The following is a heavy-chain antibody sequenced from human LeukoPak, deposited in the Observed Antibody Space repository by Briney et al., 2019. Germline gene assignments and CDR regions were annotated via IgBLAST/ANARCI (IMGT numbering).Heavy chain of an antibody. V-gene: IGHV1-18*01. CDR1: GYTFTSYG. CDR3: ARETSLSLRSFDY. CDR2: ISGYNGKT. Sequence: ASVKVSCKASGYTFTSYGISWVRQAPGQGLEWMGWISGYNGKTKYAQKLQGRVTMATDTSTSTAYMELRSLRSEDTAVYYCARETSLSLRSFDYWGQETLVTVSS. D-gene: IGHD5/OR15-5a*01. J-gene: IGHJ4*02.